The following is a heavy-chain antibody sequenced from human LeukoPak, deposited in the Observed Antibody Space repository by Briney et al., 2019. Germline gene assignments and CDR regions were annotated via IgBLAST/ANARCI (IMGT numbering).Heavy chain of an antibody. J-gene: IGHJ5*02. CDR3: ARVLFQWAAGA. V-gene: IGHV1-46*01. D-gene: IGHD1-26*01. Sequence: ASVKVSCKASGYTFTSYYMHWVRQAPGQGLEWMGIINPSGGSTSYAQKFQGRVTMTRDTSTSTVYMELSSLRSDDTAVYYCARVLFQWAAGAWGQGTLVTVSS. CDR1: GYTFTSYY. CDR2: INPSGGST.